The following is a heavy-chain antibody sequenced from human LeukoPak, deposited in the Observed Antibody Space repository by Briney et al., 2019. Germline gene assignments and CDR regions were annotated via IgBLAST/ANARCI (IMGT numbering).Heavy chain of an antibody. CDR1: GGSISSYY. Sequence: SETLSLTCTVSGGSISSYYWSWIRQPPGKGLEWIGYIYYSGSTNYNPSLKSRVTISVDTSKNQFSMKLSSVTAADTAVYYCARDRGWLQYYFDYWGQGTLVTVSS. J-gene: IGHJ4*02. CDR3: ARDRGWLQYYFDY. V-gene: IGHV4-59*12. CDR2: IYYSGST. D-gene: IGHD5-24*01.